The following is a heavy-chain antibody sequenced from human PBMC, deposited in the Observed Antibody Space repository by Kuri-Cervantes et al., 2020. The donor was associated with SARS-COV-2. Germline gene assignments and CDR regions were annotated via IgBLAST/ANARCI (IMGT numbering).Heavy chain of an antibody. J-gene: IGHJ6*03. Sequence: GGSLRLSCAASGFTFSSYGMHWVRQAPGKGLEWVAFIRYDGSNKYYADSVKGRFTISRESGENSLYLHMNSVRGDDTAVYYCARVAGEGPIYYYYMDVWGKGTAVTVSS. CDR1: GFTFSSYG. D-gene: IGHD2-21*01. V-gene: IGHV3-30*02. CDR2: IRYDGSNK. CDR3: ARVAGEGPIYYYYMDV.